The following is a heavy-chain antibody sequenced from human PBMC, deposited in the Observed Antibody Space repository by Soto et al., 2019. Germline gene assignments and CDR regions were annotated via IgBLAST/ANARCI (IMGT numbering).Heavy chain of an antibody. Sequence: QVQLEESGGGVVQPGRSLRLSCAASGFTFSGYGMHWVRQAPGKGLEWVAVILYDGSNKYYADSVKGRFTISRDNSKNTVYLQMNSLRGEDTAVYHCAKDVEGKVGATIGMDVWGQGTTVTVSS. V-gene: IGHV3-30*18. CDR1: GFTFSGYG. J-gene: IGHJ6*02. CDR2: ILYDGSNK. D-gene: IGHD1-26*01. CDR3: AKDVEGKVGATIGMDV.